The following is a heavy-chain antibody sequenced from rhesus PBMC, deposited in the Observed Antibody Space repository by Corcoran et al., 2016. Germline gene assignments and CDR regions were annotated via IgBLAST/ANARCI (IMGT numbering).Heavy chain of an antibody. D-gene: IGHD3-16*01. Sequence: QVQLQESGPGVVKPSETLSLTCAVSGYSISSGYDWSWIRQPPGKGLEWIGYIYGRSGSTNDNPSLKNRVTISKDTSKNQFSLKLSSVTAADTAVYYCARDPRYSGSYYFDYWGQGVLVTVSS. J-gene: IGHJ4*01. CDR2: IYGRSGST. CDR3: ARDPRYSGSYYFDY. CDR1: GYSISSGYD. V-gene: IGHV4-76*01.